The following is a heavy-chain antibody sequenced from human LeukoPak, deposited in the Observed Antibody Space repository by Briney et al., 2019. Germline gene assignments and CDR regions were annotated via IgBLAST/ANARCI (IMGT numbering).Heavy chain of an antibody. CDR1: GFTFSSYG. J-gene: IGHJ4*02. CDR3: AKDKGYYDSSGYYY. D-gene: IGHD3-22*01. Sequence: QPGRSLRLSCAASGFTFSSYGMHWVRQAPGKGLEWVAVISYDGSNKYYADSVKGRFTISRDNSKNTLYLQMNSLRAEDTAVYYCAKDKGYYDSSGYYYWGQGTLVTVSS. CDR2: ISYDGSNK. V-gene: IGHV3-30*18.